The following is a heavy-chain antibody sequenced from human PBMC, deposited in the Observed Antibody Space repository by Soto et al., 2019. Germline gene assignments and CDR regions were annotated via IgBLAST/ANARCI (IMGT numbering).Heavy chain of an antibody. J-gene: IGHJ4*02. V-gene: IGHV1-69*08. D-gene: IGHD3-22*01. CDR2: IIPILGIA. CDR1: GGTFSSYT. CDR3: AREPGDSYYGSSGSKFYY. Sequence: QVQLVQSGAEVKKLGSSVKVSCKASGGTFSSYTISWVRKALGQGLDWMGRIIPILGIANYAQKFQGRVTISQDKSTCTACMELSSLRSEDMAVYYCAREPGDSYYGSSGSKFYYWGQGTLVTVSS.